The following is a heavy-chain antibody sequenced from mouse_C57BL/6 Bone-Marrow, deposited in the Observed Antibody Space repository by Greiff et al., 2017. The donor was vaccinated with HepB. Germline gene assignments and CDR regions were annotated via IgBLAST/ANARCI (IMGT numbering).Heavy chain of an antibody. CDR2: IYPGSGST. CDR1: GYTFTSYW. V-gene: IGHV1-55*01. Sequence: QVQLKQPGAELVKPGASVKMSCKASGYTFTSYWITWVKQRPGQGLEWIGDIYPGSGSTNYNEKFKSKATLTVDTSSSTAYMQLSSLTSEDSAVYYCARPQAYYLWYFDVWGTGTTVTVSS. CDR3: ARPQAYYLWYFDV. J-gene: IGHJ1*03. D-gene: IGHD2-10*01.